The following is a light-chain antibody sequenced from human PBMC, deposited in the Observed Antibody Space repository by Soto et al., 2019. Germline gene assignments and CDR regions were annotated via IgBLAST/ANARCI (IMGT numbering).Light chain of an antibody. CDR2: EAS. CDR1: QSITNW. J-gene: IGKJ1*01. Sequence: DIQITPSPATPSASVGDSVTIPFRASQSITNWLAWYQLKPGKAPKLLIHEASNLHSGVSSRFTGSGSGTDFTLTITSLQPEDFAIYYCQQYKSYWTFGQGTKVDIK. CDR3: QQYKSYWT. V-gene: IGKV1-5*03.